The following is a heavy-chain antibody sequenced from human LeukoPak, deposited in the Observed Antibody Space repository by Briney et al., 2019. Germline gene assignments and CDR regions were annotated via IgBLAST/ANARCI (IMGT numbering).Heavy chain of an antibody. Sequence: GESLKISCQASGYNFTTYWITWVRQMPGRGLEWMGRIDPSDSYTTYNPSFQGHVTISTDKSISTAYLQWSSLKASDTAVYYCARPGERSRRDWNLDQWGQGTLVTVSS. CDR2: IDPSDSYT. CDR1: GYNFTTYW. J-gene: IGHJ4*02. D-gene: IGHD1-1*01. V-gene: IGHV5-10-1*01. CDR3: ARPGERSRRDWNLDQ.